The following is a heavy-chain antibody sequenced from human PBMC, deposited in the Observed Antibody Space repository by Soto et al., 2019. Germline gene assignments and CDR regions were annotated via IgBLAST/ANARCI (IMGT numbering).Heavy chain of an antibody. CDR2: IYYSGST. V-gene: IGHV4-59*01. D-gene: IGHD3-22*01. CDR1: GGSISSYY. J-gene: IGHJ4*02. Sequence: LSLTCTISGGSISSYYWSWIRQPPGKGLEWIGYIYYSGSTNYNPSLKSRVTISVDTSKNQFSLKLSSVTAADTAVYYCARMLSGYYDYWGQGTLVTVYS. CDR3: ARMLSGYYDY.